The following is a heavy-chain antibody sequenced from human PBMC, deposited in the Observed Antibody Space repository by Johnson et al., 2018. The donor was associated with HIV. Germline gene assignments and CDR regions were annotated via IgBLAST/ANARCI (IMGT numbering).Heavy chain of an antibody. CDR1: GFTVSSNY. D-gene: IGHD2-15*01. Sequence: VKLVESGGGLVQPGGSLRLSCAASGFTVSSNYMSWVRQAPGKGLEWVSAISGSGGSTYYADSVKGRFTISRDNSKNTLYLQMNSLRTEDTAVYYCARGDCSGGSCYSEGATDAFEIWGQGTMVTVSS. CDR2: ISGSGGST. CDR3: ARGDCSGGSCYSEGATDAFEI. V-gene: IGHV3-23*04. J-gene: IGHJ3*02.